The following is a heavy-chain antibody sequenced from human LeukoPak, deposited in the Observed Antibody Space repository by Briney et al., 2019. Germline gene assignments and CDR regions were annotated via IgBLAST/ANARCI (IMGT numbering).Heavy chain of an antibody. CDR1: GITFSDYA. CDR2: ISYDGNNK. D-gene: IGHD4-17*01. Sequence: LPGGSLRLSCTVSGITFSDYAFHWVRQAPGKGLEWVAVISYDGNNKYHADSVKGRFTISRDNSKNTLYLQMNSLRAEDTAVYYCAISNDYGPFDYWGQGTLVTVSS. J-gene: IGHJ4*02. V-gene: IGHV3-30-3*01. CDR3: AISNDYGPFDY.